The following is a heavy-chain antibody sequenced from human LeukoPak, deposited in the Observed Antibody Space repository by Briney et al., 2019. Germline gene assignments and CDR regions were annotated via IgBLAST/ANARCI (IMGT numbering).Heavy chain of an antibody. CDR3: ARGGVVVAARYYFDY. CDR2: INAGNGNT. CDR1: GYTFTSYA. Sequence: ASVTVSCKASGYTFTSYAMHWVRQAPGQRLEWMGWINAGNGNTRYSQKFQGRVTITRDTSASTAYMELSSLRSEDTAVYYCARGGVVVAARYYFDYWGQGTLVTVSS. J-gene: IGHJ4*02. V-gene: IGHV1-3*01. D-gene: IGHD2-15*01.